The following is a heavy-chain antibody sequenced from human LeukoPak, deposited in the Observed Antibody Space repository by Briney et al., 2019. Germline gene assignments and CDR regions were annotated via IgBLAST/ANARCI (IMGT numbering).Heavy chain of an antibody. D-gene: IGHD3-16*02. J-gene: IGHJ5*02. V-gene: IGHV4-4*07. Sequence: SETLSLTCTVSGGSISSYYWSWIRQPAGKGLEWIGRIYTSGSTYYNPPLESRLTLLVDTSKNQFSLNLRSVTAADTAVYFCARARAFVWGSYRYIPYYFDPWGQGTLVTVSS. CDR2: IYTSGST. CDR1: GGSISSYY. CDR3: ARARAFVWGSYRYIPYYFDP.